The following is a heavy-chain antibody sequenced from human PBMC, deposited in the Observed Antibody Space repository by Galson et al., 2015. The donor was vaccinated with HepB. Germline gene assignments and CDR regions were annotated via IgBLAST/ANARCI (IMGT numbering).Heavy chain of an antibody. J-gene: IGHJ4*02. CDR3: AKDKASTNILPFDF. V-gene: IGHV3-23*01. Sequence: SLRLSCAASGFTFSSYAMSWVRQAPGKGLEWVSAISGSGGNTYYADSVKGRFSISRDNSKNTLYLQMNSLRAEDTAVYYCAKDKASTNILPFDFWGQGALVTVSS. CDR1: GFTFSSYA. CDR2: ISGSGGNT. D-gene: IGHD1-1*01.